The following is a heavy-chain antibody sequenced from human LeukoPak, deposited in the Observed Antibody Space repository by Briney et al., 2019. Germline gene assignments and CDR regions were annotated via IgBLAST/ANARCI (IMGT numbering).Heavy chain of an antibody. CDR2: ISSSGGDT. D-gene: IGHD6-6*01. CDR1: RFTFSSYA. J-gene: IGHJ3*02. V-gene: IGHV3-23*01. CDR3: AKDLREYRSSPRNAFDI. Sequence: PGGSLRLSCAASRFTFSSYAMSWVRQAPGKELEGVATISSSGGDTYYADSVKGRFTISRDNSKNKLYLQINSLRAEDTAVYSCAKDLREYRSSPRNAFDIWGQGTMVTVSS.